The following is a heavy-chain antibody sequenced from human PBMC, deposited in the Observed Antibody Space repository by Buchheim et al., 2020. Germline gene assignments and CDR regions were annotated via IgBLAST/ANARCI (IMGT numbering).Heavy chain of an antibody. CDR3: AEKGNIIRGSLPGSVY. D-gene: IGHD3-10*01. Sequence: EVQLLESGGGLVQSGGSLRLSCGASGFTYSSYAMSWLRQAPGKGLEWVSSISGSGDNTYYADSVRGRFIISRDNSKNTLYLRMNSLRVEDTAIYYCAEKGNIIRGSLPGSVYWGQGTL. CDR2: ISGSGDNT. V-gene: IGHV3-23*01. J-gene: IGHJ4*02. CDR1: GFTYSSYA.